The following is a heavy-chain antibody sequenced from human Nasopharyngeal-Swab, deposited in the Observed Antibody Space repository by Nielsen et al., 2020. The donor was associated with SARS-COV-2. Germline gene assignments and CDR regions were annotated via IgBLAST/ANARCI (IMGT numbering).Heavy chain of an antibody. J-gene: IGHJ4*02. D-gene: IGHD3-16*01. CDR3: VTDFGGF. CDR1: GFTFSDAW. V-gene: IGHV3-15*01. CDR2: IKSETDGGTT. Sequence: GGSLRLSCAASGFTFSDAWMSWVRQAPEKGLEWVGRIKSETDGGTTDYAAPVKGRFTISRDDSKNTLHLQLNSLNTEDTAMYYCVTDFGGFWGQGTLVTVSS.